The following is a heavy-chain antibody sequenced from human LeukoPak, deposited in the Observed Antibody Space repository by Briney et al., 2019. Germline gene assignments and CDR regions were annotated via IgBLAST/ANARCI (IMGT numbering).Heavy chain of an antibody. D-gene: IGHD3-22*01. CDR2: MNPNSGNT. CDR1: GYTFTSYD. Sequence: ASVKVSCKASGYTFTSYDINWVRQATGQGLEWMGWMNPNSGNTGYAQKFQGRVTMTRNTSISTDYMELSSLRSEATAVYYCARGGYDSSGFDFDYWGQGTLVTVSS. J-gene: IGHJ4*02. V-gene: IGHV1-8*01. CDR3: ARGGYDSSGFDFDY.